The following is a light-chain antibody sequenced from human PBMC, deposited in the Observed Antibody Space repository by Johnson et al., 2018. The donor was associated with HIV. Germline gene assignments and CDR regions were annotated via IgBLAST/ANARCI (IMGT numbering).Light chain of an antibody. CDR1: SSNSGNNY. CDR2: ENN. V-gene: IGLV1-51*02. CDR3: GTWDSGLGALYV. J-gene: IGLJ1*01. Sequence: QSVLTQPPSVSAAPGQKVTISCSGSSSNSGNNYVSWYQQLPGTAPKLLIYENNKRPSGIPDRFSGSKSGTSATLGITGLQTGDEADYYCGTWDSGLGALYVVGAGTKFTVL.